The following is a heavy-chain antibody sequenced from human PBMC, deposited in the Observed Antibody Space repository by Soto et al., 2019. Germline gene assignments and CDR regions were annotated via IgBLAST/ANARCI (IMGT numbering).Heavy chain of an antibody. D-gene: IGHD2-8*01. CDR2: ATGSGSTA. V-gene: IGHV3-23*01. Sequence: GSLRLSCAASGFAFPNYAMTWVRQAPGKGLEWVSAATGSGSTAFYADSVKGRFTIARDNSNYTLYLQMDSLRAEDTALYFCAKPRVYCTNGVCPAASWGQGVLVTVSS. CDR1: GFAFPNYA. J-gene: IGHJ5*02. CDR3: AKPRVYCTNGVCPAAS.